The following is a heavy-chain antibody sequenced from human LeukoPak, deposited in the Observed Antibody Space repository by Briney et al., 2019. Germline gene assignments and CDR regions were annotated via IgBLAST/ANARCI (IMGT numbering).Heavy chain of an antibody. CDR1: GFTFSSYA. CDR3: ASLGPIVVVVAARYGDFTYNWFDP. Sequence: GRSLRLSCAASGFTFSSYAMHWVRQAPGKGLEWVAVISYDGSNKYYADSVKGRFTISRDNSKNTLYLQMNSLRAEDTAVYYCASLGPIVVVVAARYGDFTYNWFDPWGQGTLVTVSS. J-gene: IGHJ5*02. V-gene: IGHV3-30*04. CDR2: ISYDGSNK. D-gene: IGHD2-15*01.